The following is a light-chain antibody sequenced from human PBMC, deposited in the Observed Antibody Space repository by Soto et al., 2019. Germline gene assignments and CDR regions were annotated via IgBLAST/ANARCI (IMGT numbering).Light chain of an antibody. Sequence: DIQMTQSPSTLSASEGDRVTITCRASQSINNWLAWYQQQPGKAPKILISKASNLKSGVPSRFSGTGSGTAFTLTISSLQPADFASYYCQQYDSYPFTFGGGTKVEI. CDR3: QQYDSYPFT. CDR2: KAS. V-gene: IGKV1-5*03. J-gene: IGKJ4*01. CDR1: QSINNW.